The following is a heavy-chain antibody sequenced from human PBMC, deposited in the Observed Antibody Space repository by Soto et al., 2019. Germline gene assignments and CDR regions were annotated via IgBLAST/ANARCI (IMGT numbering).Heavy chain of an antibody. CDR3: ARVRGTAGKRYFDY. V-gene: IGHV4-59*01. CDR2: TYYSGST. Sequence: SETLSLTCTVSGGSMIAYYWNWMRQPPGKGLQWIGYTYYSGSTTYNPSLKSRVTISVDSSKNQFSLKLDSVTPADTAVYYCARVRGTAGKRYFDYWGPGTPVTVSS. CDR1: GGSMIAYY. J-gene: IGHJ4*02. D-gene: IGHD6-13*01.